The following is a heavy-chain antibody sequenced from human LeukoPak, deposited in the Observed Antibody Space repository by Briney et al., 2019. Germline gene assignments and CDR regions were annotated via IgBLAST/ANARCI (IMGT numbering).Heavy chain of an antibody. CDR1: GFTFSNAW. Sequence: GGSLRLSCVASGFTFSNAWMSWVRQAPGKGLEWVGRIKSKTNGGTTDYAAPVKGRFSISRVDSKNTLYLQMNSLKTEDTAVYYCARAYGGDFDYWGQGTLVTVSS. D-gene: IGHD4-23*01. CDR3: ARAYGGDFDY. J-gene: IGHJ4*02. CDR2: IKSKTNGGTT. V-gene: IGHV3-15*01.